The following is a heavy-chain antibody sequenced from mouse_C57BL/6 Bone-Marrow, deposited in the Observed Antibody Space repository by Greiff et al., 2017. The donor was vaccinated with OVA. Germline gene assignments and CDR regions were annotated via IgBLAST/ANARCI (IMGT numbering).Heavy chain of an antibody. Sequence: QVQLKQSGPELVKPGASVKISCKASGYAFSSSWMNWVKQRPGKGLEWIGRIYPGDGDTNYNGKFKGKATLTADKSSSTAYMQLSSLASEDSAVYFCARGRIYLSYWGQGTTLTVSS. D-gene: IGHD2-1*01. CDR3: ARGRIYLSY. CDR1: GYAFSSSW. J-gene: IGHJ2*01. V-gene: IGHV1-82*01. CDR2: IYPGDGDT.